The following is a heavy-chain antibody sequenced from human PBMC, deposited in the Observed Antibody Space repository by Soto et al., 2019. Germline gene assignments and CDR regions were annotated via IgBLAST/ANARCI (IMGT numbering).Heavy chain of an antibody. CDR3: AKGSEWLVIWDFDY. V-gene: IGHV3-30*18. J-gene: IGHJ4*02. CDR1: GFAFSDYG. CDR2: ISYDEAAT. Sequence: QVQLVESGGGVVQPGTSLKLSCSASGFAFSDYGVHWVRQAPGKGLEWVASISYDEAATYYSDSVKGRFTISRDNAKNTLFLHMNSLRTEDTAMYYCAKGSEWLVIWDFDYWGQGTLVTVSS. D-gene: IGHD6-19*01.